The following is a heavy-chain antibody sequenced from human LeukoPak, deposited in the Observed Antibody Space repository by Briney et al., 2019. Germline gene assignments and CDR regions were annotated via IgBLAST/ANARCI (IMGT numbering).Heavy chain of an antibody. V-gene: IGHV5-51*01. CDR2: IYPGDSDT. CDR1: GYSFTSYW. D-gene: IGHD3-22*01. CDR3: ARHSYKAYYYDSSGAVAFDI. Sequence: GESLKISCKGSGYSFTSYWIGWVRQMPGKGLEWMGIIYPGDSDTRYSPSFQGQVAISADKSISTAYLQWSSLKASDTAMYYCARHSYKAYYYDSSGAVAFDIWGQGTMVTVSS. J-gene: IGHJ3*02.